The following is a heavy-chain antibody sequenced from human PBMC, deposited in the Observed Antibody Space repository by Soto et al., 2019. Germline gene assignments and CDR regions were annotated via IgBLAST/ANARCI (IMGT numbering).Heavy chain of an antibody. Sequence: GXSVKVSCKGSVGRFSSYPISWVRQVPGQGLEWMGGIIPVFQTAYYTQRFQGRVTITADESTNTAYMELSSLRSEDTAIYYCARGGSGYTWLNEFWGQGTLVTVSS. CDR1: VGRFSSYP. V-gene: IGHV1-69*13. J-gene: IGHJ4*02. D-gene: IGHD3-22*01. CDR3: ARGGSGYTWLNEF. CDR2: IIPVFQTA.